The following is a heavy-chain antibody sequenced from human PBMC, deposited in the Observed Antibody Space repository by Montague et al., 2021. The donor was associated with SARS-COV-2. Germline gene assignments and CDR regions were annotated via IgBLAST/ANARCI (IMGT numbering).Heavy chain of an antibody. CDR2: IYSTVIT. D-gene: IGHD4-17*01. CDR1: GGSISSASYY. Sequence: TLSLTCTVSGGSISSASYYWSWIRQPAGKGLEWIGHIYSTVITNYNPSLKSRVTISVALSKNQFSLKMTSVTAADTAVYYCARDPHDYGWFDPWGQGTLVTVSS. J-gene: IGHJ5*02. CDR3: ARDPHDYGWFDP. V-gene: IGHV4-61*09.